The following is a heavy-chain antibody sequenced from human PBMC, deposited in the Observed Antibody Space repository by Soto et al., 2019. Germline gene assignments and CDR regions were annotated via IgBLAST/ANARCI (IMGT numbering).Heavy chain of an antibody. J-gene: IGHJ4*02. CDR3: ARHVGRQLVGSWFDY. CDR2: IYYSGST. D-gene: IGHD6-13*01. Sequence: SETLSLTCTVSGGSISSSSYYWGWIRQPPGKGLEWIGSIYYSGSTYYNPSLKSRVTISVDTSKNQFSLKLSSVTAADTAVYYCARHVGRQLVGSWFDYWGQGTLVTVSS. V-gene: IGHV4-39*01. CDR1: GGSISSSSYY.